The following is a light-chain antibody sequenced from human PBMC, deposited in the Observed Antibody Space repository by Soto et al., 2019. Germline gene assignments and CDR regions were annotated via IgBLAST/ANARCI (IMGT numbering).Light chain of an antibody. CDR1: QSISSNY. Sequence: EPVLTQSPGTLSLSPGERATLSCRASQSISSNYVAWYQQKPGQAPRLLIYDASTRATGIPNRYSGSGSGTDFTLTISRLEPEDFAVFYCQQYGDSPTFGQGTKVDIK. J-gene: IGKJ1*01. CDR2: DAS. V-gene: IGKV3-20*01. CDR3: QQYGDSPT.